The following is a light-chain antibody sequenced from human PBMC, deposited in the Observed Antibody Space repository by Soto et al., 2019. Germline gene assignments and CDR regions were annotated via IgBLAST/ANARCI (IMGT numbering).Light chain of an antibody. CDR3: GGGGGGGALLYL. CDR1: SSDVGGYNY. CDR2: GVT. Sequence: QSALTQPASVSGSPGQSITISCTGTSSDVGGYNYVSWYQQHPGIAPKLLIYGVTNRPSGVSPRFSGSKSGNTASLTISGLQAEDEAEWGWGGGGGGGALLYLFGTGTKLTVL. V-gene: IGLV2-14*01. J-gene: IGLJ1*01.